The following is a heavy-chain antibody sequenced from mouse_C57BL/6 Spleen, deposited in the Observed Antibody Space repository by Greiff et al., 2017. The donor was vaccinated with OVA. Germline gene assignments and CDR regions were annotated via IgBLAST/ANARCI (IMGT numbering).Heavy chain of an antibody. J-gene: IGHJ1*03. Sequence: EVNLVESGGGLVKPGGSLKLSCAASGFTFSSYAMSWVRQTPEKRLEWVATISDGGSYTYYPDNVKGRFTISRDNAKNNLYLQMSHLKSEDTAMYYCARSITTEGYFDVWGTGTTVTVSS. CDR3: ARSITTEGYFDV. CDR1: GFTFSSYA. V-gene: IGHV5-4*03. D-gene: IGHD1-1*01. CDR2: ISDGGSYT.